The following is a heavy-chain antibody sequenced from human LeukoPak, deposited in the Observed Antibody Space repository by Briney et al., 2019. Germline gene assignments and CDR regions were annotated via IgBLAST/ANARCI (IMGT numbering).Heavy chain of an antibody. CDR2: IYYSGST. J-gene: IGHJ6*03. Sequence: PSETLSLTCTVSGGSISSYYWSWIRQPPGKGLEWIGYIYYSGSTNYNPSLKSRVTISVDTSKNQFSLKLSSVTAADTAVYYCARLSRITIFGVVPYPPSRGDYYYYYYMDVWGKGTTVTVSS. CDR1: GGSISSYY. V-gene: IGHV4-59*12. D-gene: IGHD3-3*01. CDR3: ARLSRITIFGVVPYPPSRGDYYYYYYMDV.